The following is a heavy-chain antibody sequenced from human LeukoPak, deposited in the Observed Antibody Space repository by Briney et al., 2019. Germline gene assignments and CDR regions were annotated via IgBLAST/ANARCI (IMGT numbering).Heavy chain of an antibody. CDR1: GFTVSNKY. Sequence: GGSLRLSCAASGFTVSNKYMTWVRQAPGKGLEWVSLIYSDGRTYYADSVKGRFTISRDNSKNTLYLQMNSLRAEDTAVYYCAKDPGGWLQSASYFDYWGQGTLVTVSS. CDR2: IYSDGRT. D-gene: IGHD5-24*01. J-gene: IGHJ4*02. CDR3: AKDPGGWLQSASYFDY. V-gene: IGHV3-53*05.